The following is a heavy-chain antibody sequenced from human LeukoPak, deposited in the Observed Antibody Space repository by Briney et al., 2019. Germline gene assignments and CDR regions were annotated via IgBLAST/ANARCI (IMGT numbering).Heavy chain of an antibody. V-gene: IGHV3-30-3*01. CDR2: ISYDETNK. D-gene: IGHD6-13*01. CDR3: ATSPRYKQQLGYFDY. Sequence: GRSLRLSCTASGLTFSSYAMHWVRQAPGKGLEWVAVISYDETNKYYADSVKGRLTISRDNSKNTLYLQMNSLRAEDTAVYYCATSPRYKQQLGYFDYWGQGTLVTVSS. J-gene: IGHJ4*02. CDR1: GLTFSSYA.